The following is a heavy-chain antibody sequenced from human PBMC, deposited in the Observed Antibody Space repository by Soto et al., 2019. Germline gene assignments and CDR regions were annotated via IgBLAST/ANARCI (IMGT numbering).Heavy chain of an antibody. D-gene: IGHD3-22*01. J-gene: IGHJ4*02. V-gene: IGHV1-46*01. CDR3: ARVHYHSSGYYSEIFDY. CDR2: INPSGGST. CDR1: GYTFTSYY. Sequence: ASVKVSCKASGYTFTSYYMHWVRQAPGQGLEWMGIINPSGGSTSYAQKFQGRVTMTTDTSTSTAYMELRSLRSDDTAVYYCARVHYHSSGYYSEIFDYWGQGTLVTVSS.